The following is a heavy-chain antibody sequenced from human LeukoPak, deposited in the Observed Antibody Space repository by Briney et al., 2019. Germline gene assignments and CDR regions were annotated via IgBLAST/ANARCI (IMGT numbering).Heavy chain of an antibody. V-gene: IGHV3-30*18. CDR2: ISYDGSNK. CDR1: GSTFSSYG. D-gene: IGHD3-16*01. CDR3: AKDWGRDVFDY. J-gene: IGHJ4*02. Sequence: GRSLRLSCAASGSTFSSYGMHWVRQAPGKGLEWVAVISYDGSNKYYADSVKGRFTISRDNSKNTLYLQMNSLRAEDTAVYYCAKDWGRDVFDYWGQGTLVTVSS.